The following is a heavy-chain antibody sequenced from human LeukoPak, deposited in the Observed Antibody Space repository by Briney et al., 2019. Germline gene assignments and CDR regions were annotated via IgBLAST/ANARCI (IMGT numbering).Heavy chain of an antibody. CDR2: ISHDGGNK. Sequence: PGGSLRLSCPASGFTFISYGMHWVRQPPGKGLEWVAGISHDGGNKYYVDSVKGRFTISRDNSKNTLFLQMNSLRAEDTAVYYCVRVMGSGYYQDYWGQGTLVTVSS. J-gene: IGHJ4*02. V-gene: IGHV3-30*03. D-gene: IGHD3-22*01. CDR3: VRVMGSGYYQDY. CDR1: GFTFISYG.